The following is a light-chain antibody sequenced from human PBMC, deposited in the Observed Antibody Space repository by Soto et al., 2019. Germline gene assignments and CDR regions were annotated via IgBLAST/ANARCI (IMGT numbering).Light chain of an antibody. J-gene: IGKJ1*01. CDR1: QSLSSSY. CDR3: QQYNSWPRWT. CDR2: GAS. V-gene: IGKV3-15*01. Sequence: EIVMTQSPATLSVSPGERATLSCRASQSLSSSYLAWYQQKPGQAPRLLIYGASTRATGIPARFSGSGSGTEFTLTISSLQSEDFAVYYCQQYNSWPRWTFGQGTKVEIK.